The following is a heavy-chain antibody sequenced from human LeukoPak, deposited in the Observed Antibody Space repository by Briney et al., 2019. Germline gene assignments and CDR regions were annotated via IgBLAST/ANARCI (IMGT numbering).Heavy chain of an antibody. D-gene: IGHD3-22*01. CDR1: GGSISSGGYS. V-gene: IGHV4-30-2*01. J-gene: IGHJ5*02. CDR2: IYHSGST. Sequence: SETLSLTCAVSGGSISSGGYSWSWIRQPPGKGLEWIGYIYHSGSTYYNPSLKSRVTISVDRSKNQFSLKLSSVTAADTAVYYCARGRTDYDSSGCYLWGNWFDPWGQGTLVTVSS. CDR3: ARGRTDYDSSGCYLWGNWFDP.